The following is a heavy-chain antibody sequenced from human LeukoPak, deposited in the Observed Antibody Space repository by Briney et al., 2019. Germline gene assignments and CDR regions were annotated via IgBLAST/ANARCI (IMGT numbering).Heavy chain of an antibody. D-gene: IGHD5/OR15-5a*01. Sequence: PGGSLRLSCAASGFTFSSYAMSWVRQAPGKGLEWVSAISGSGGSTYYADSVKGRFTISRDNSKNTLYLQMNSLRAEDAAVYYCAKPTYLYHYAVPHNPTSPADDYWGQGTLVTVSS. J-gene: IGHJ4*02. CDR1: GFTFSSYA. V-gene: IGHV3-23*01. CDR3: AKPTYLYHYAVPHNPTSPADDY. CDR2: ISGSGGST.